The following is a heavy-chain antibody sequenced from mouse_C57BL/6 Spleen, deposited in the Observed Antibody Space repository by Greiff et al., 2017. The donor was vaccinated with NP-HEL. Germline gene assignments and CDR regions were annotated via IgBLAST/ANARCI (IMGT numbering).Heavy chain of an antibody. CDR2: INTSNGGT. J-gene: IGHJ1*03. V-gene: IGHV1-53*01. Sequence: QVQLQQPGTEMVKPGASVKLSCKASGYTFTSYWMHWVKQRPGQGLEWIGNINTSNGGTNYNEKFKSKATLTVDKSSSTAYMQLSSLTSEDSAVYYCAKGQDYYGSRYWYFDVWGTGTTVTVSS. D-gene: IGHD1-1*01. CDR3: AKGQDYYGSRYWYFDV. CDR1: GYTFTSYW.